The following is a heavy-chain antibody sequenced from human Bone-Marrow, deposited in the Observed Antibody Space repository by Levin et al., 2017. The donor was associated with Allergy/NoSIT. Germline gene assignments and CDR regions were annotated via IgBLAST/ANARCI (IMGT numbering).Heavy chain of an antibody. CDR3: AKDQGYSPLGPDY. D-gene: IGHD1-26*01. Sequence: PGGSLRLSCAASGFTLSSYAMTWVRQAPGRGLEWVSGISGSGGRKFYADSVTGRFTISRDTSKNTLFLQMNSLRAEDTAVYYCAKDQGYSPLGPDYWGQGTLVTVSS. J-gene: IGHJ4*02. CDR2: ISGSGGRK. CDR1: GFTLSSYA. V-gene: IGHV3-23*01.